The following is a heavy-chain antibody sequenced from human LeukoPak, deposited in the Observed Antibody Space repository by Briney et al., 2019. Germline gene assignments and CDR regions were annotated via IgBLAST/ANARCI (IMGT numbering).Heavy chain of an antibody. CDR2: ISYDESNK. CDR1: GFTFTSYA. CDR3: AKDIVVVPAADSYLDY. Sequence: PGRSPRLSCAASGFTFTSYAMHWVRQAPGKGLEWVAVISYDESNKYYADSVKGRFTISRDNSKNTLYLQMNSLRAEDTAVYYCAKDIVVVPAADSYLDYWGQGTLVTVSS. J-gene: IGHJ4*02. V-gene: IGHV3-30*04. D-gene: IGHD2-2*01.